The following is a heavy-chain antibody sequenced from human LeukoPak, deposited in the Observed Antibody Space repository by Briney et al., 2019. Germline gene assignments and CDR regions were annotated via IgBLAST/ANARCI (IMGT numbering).Heavy chain of an antibody. Sequence: GGSLRLSCAASGFTFTNYGMHWVRQAPGKGLEWVAVIWHDGSHKYYADSVKGRFTISRDNSKNTLYLQMNSLRAEDTAVYYCAKAEAVAAYFDYWGQGTLVTVSS. J-gene: IGHJ4*02. D-gene: IGHD6-19*01. V-gene: IGHV3-30*02. CDR3: AKAEAVAAYFDY. CDR2: IWHDGSHK. CDR1: GFTFTNYG.